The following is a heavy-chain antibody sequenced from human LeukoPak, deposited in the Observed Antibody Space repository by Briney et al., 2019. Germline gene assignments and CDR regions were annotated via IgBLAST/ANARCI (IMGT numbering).Heavy chain of an antibody. CDR3: ARGPSSSWDYFDY. Sequence: GGSLRLSCAASGFTFSSYAMHWVRQAPGKGLEWVAVISYDGSNKYYADSVKGRFTISRDNSKNTLYLQMNSLRAEDTAVYYCARGPSSSWDYFDYWGQGTLATVSS. CDR1: GFTFSSYA. D-gene: IGHD6-13*01. V-gene: IGHV3-30-3*01. J-gene: IGHJ4*02. CDR2: ISYDGSNK.